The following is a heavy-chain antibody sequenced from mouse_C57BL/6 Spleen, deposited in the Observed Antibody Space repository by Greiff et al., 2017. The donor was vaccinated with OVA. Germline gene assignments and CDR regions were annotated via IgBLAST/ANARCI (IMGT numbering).Heavy chain of an antibody. J-gene: IGHJ4*01. V-gene: IGHV1-55*01. D-gene: IGHD1-1*01. CDR2: IYPGSGST. CDR3: ARRRVVDTEAMDY. CDR1: GYTFTSYW. Sequence: QVQLQQPGAELVKPGASVKMSCKASGYTFTSYWITWVKQRPGQGLEWIGDIYPGSGSTNYNEKFKSKATLTVDTSSSTAYMQLSSLTSEDSAVYYCARRRVVDTEAMDYWGQGTSVTVSS.